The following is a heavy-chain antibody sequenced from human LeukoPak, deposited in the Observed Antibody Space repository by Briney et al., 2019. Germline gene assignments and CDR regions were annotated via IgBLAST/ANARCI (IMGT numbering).Heavy chain of an antibody. J-gene: IGHJ4*02. D-gene: IGHD2-2*01. V-gene: IGHV4-31*03. CDR2: IYYSGST. CDR3: ARADIVVVPAAPIDY. CDR1: GGSISSGGYY. Sequence: SETLSLTCTVSGGSISSGGYYWSWIRQHPGKCLEWIGYIYYSGSTYYNPSLKSRVTISVDTSKNQFSLKLSSVTAADTAVYYCARADIVVVPAAPIDYWGQGTLVTVSS.